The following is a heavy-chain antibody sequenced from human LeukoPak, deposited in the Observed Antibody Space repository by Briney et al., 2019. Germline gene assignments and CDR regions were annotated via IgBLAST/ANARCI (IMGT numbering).Heavy chain of an antibody. V-gene: IGHV3-23*01. CDR3: AKDQGDIVVVPAAQGH. CDR2: ISGSGGST. CDR1: GYTFSSYA. J-gene: IGHJ4*02. D-gene: IGHD2-2*01. Sequence: GGSLRLSCAASGYTFSSYAMSWVRQAPGKGLEWVSAISGSGGSTYYADSVKGRFTISRDNSKNTLYLQMNSLRAEDTAVYYCAKDQGDIVVVPAAQGHWGQGTLVTVSS.